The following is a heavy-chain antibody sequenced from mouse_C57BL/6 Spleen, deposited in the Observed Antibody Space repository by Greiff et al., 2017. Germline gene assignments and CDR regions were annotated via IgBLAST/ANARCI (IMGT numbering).Heavy chain of an antibody. V-gene: IGHV1-52*01. Sequence: QVQLQQPGAELVRPGSSVKLSCKASGYTFTSYWMHWVKQRPIQGLEWIGNIDPSDSETHYNQKFKDKATLTVDNSSSTAYMQLSSLTSEDSAVYYCARGDGNYLYAMDYWGQGTSVTVSS. CDR3: ARGDGNYLYAMDY. D-gene: IGHD2-1*01. CDR1: GYTFTSYW. CDR2: IDPSDSET. J-gene: IGHJ4*01.